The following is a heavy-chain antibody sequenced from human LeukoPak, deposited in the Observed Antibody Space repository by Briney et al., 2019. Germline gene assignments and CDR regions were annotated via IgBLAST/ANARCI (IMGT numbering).Heavy chain of an antibody. J-gene: IGHJ6*02. V-gene: IGHV1-2*06. Sequence: ASVKVSCKASGYTFTGYYMHWVRQAPGQGLEWMGRINPNSGGTNYAQKFQGRVTMTRDTPISTAYMELSRLRSDDTAVYYCARADYYGSGTLERGMDVWGQGTTVTVSS. CDR3: ARADYYGSGTLERGMDV. CDR2: INPNSGGT. CDR1: GYTFTGYY. D-gene: IGHD3-10*01.